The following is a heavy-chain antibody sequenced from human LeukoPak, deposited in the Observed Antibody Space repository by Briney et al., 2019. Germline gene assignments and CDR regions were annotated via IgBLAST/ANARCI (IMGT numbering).Heavy chain of an antibody. J-gene: IGHJ6*03. CDR1: GYTFTSYY. CDR3: ARGTLGYDSSGYYYENYYYYMDV. D-gene: IGHD3-22*01. CDR2: INPSGGST. Sequence: ASVKVSCKASGYTFTSYYMNWVRQAPGQGLEWMGIINPSGGSTSYAQKFQGRVTMTRDTSTSTVYMELSSLRSEDTAVYYRARGTLGYDSSGYYYENYYYYMDVWGKGTTVTVSS. V-gene: IGHV1-46*01.